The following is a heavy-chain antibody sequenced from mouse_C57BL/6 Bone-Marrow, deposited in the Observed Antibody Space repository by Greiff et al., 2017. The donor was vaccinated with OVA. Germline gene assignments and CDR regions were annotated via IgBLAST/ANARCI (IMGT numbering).Heavy chain of an antibody. CDR2: IDPENGDT. D-gene: IGHD2-4*01. CDR1: GFNIKDAY. J-gene: IGHJ2*01. Sequence: EVQLQQSGAELVRPGASVKLSCTASGFNIKDAYMHWVRQRPEQGLEWIGWIDPENGDTEYASKFQGKATITADTSSNPAYLQLSSPTSDDTAVYYCTLYYEYDDPDDRGQGATLTASS. V-gene: IGHV14-4*01. CDR3: TLYYEYDDPDD.